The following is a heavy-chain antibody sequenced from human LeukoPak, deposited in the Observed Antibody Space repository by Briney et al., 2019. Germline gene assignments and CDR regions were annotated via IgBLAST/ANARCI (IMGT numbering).Heavy chain of an antibody. CDR2: IRYDESKT. Sequence: GGSQRLSCAASGFTFSSFGMHWVRQAPGEGLEWVAFIRYDESKTFYADSVKGRFTISRDNSKNTVYLQMLCERGNTNAYQGTYYMDVWGKGTTVTVSS. V-gene: IGHV3-30*02. CDR3: YYMDV. D-gene: IGHD3-16*01. J-gene: IGHJ6*03. CDR1: GFTFSSFG.